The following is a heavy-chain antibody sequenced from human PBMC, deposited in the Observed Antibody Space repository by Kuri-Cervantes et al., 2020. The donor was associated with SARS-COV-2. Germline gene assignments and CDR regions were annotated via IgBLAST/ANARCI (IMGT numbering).Heavy chain of an antibody. CDR2: IIPIYGTT. CDR1: GVNLSSYA. D-gene: IGHD6-19*01. J-gene: IGHJ4*02. Sequence: SVKVSCKASGVNLSSYAIAWVRQAPGQGLEWMGRIIPIYGTTNYAQKVQGRVTITADESTNTAYMEMSSLRSEDTAVYYCATISASYSSGWYALYWGQGTLVTVSS. CDR3: ATISASYSSGWYALY. V-gene: IGHV1-69*13.